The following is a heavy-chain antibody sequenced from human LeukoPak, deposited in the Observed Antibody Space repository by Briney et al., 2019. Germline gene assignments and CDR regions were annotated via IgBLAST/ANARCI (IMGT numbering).Heavy chain of an antibody. CDR1: GYTFTSYG. CDR2: ISAYNGNT. D-gene: IGHD5-18*01. J-gene: IGHJ4*02. Sequence: ASVKVSCKASGYTFTSYGISWVRQAPGQGLEWTGWISAYNGNTNYAQKLQGRVTMTTDTSTSTAYMELRSLRSDDTAVYYCARDLDTALEFDYWGQGTLVTVSS. CDR3: ARDLDTALEFDY. V-gene: IGHV1-18*01.